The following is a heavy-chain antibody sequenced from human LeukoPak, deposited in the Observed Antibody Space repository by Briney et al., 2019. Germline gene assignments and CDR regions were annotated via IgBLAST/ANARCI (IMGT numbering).Heavy chain of an antibody. CDR3: ARGELLWFGELLWKYNWFDP. J-gene: IGHJ5*02. D-gene: IGHD3-10*01. V-gene: IGHV4-34*01. Sequence: SETLSLTCAVYGGSFSGYYWSWIRQPPGKGLEWIGEINHSGSTNYNPSLKSRVTISVDTSKNQFSLKLSSVTAADTAVYYCARGELLWFGELLWKYNWFDPWAREPWSPSPQ. CDR2: INHSGST. CDR1: GGSFSGYY.